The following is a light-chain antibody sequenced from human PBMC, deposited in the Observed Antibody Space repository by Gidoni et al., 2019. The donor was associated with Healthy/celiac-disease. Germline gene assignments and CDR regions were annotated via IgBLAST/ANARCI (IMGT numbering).Light chain of an antibody. CDR1: QGISNY. V-gene: IGKV1-27*01. CDR2: AAS. CDR3: QKYNSAPL. Sequence: DIQMTQSPSSLSTSVGDRVTITCRASQGISNYLAWYQQKPGKVPKLLIYAASTLQSGVPSRFSGSGSGTDFTLTISSLQPGDVATYYCQKYNSAPLFGGGTKVEIK. J-gene: IGKJ4*01.